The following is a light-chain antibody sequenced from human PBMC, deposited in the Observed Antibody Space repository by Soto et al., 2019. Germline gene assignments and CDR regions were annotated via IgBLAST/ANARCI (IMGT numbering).Light chain of an antibody. J-gene: IGLJ1*01. CDR3: SSYTSSSTYV. CDR2: EVS. CDR1: SSDVGDYNR. V-gene: IGLV2-18*02. Sequence: QSALTQPPSVSGSPGQSVTISCAGTSSDVGDYNRVSWYQQPPGTAPKLMIYEVSNRPPGVPDRFSGSKSGNTASLTISGLQAEDEADYYCSSYTSSSTYVFGTGTKLTVL.